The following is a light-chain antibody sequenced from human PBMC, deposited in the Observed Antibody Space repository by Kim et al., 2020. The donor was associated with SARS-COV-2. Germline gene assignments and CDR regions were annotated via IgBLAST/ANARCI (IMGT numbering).Light chain of an antibody. CDR2: DAS. Sequence: GGRVTITCRASQSIVNWLAWYQQRPGKAPKLLIYDASSLAFGVPSMFSGSGSGTEFPLTINSLQPDDCATYYCQHCDPYSTFGQGTKVDIK. CDR3: QHCDPYST. J-gene: IGKJ1*01. V-gene: IGKV1-5*01. CDR1: QSIVNW.